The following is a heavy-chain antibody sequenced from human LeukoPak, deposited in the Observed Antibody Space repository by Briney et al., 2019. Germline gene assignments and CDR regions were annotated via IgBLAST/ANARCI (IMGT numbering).Heavy chain of an antibody. CDR2: ISYNGINE. V-gene: IGHV3-30*18. CDR1: GFTFSSYG. J-gene: IGHJ4*02. Sequence: GGSLRLSCAASGFTFSSYGMSWVRQAPGKGLEWMAVISYNGINEYYADSVKGRFTISRDNSKSTLLLQMNSLRAEDTAVYYCAKVRWDNSGWYYLDYWGQGTLVTVSS. D-gene: IGHD6-19*01. CDR3: AKVRWDNSGWYYLDY.